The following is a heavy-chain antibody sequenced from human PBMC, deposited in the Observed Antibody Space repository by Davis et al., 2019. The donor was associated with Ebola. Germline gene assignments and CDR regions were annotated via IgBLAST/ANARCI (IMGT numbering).Heavy chain of an antibody. Sequence: PGGSLRLSCAASGFTFTNYAIHWVRQAPGKGLEWVARVSNDGSKKSYADSVKGRFTVSRDNSKNTVSLQMNSLRTDDTAVYYCARDRGDIVVVVPANYFGAWGQGTQVTVSS. D-gene: IGHD2-15*01. V-gene: IGHV3-30*04. CDR1: GFTFTNYA. CDR2: VSNDGSKK. J-gene: IGHJ5*02. CDR3: ARDRGDIVVVVPANYFGA.